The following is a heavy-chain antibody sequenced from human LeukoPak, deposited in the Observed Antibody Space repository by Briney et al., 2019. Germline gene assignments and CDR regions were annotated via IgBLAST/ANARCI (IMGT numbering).Heavy chain of an antibody. D-gene: IGHD3-9*01. Sequence: PGGSLRVSCAASGFTFSSYAMSWVRQAPGKGLEWVSAISGSGGSTYYADSVKGRFTISRDNSKNTLYLQMNSLRAEDTAVYYCAKDPDDIPRHPGWGQGTLVTVSS. CDR1: GFTFSSYA. J-gene: IGHJ4*02. V-gene: IGHV3-23*01. CDR2: ISGSGGST. CDR3: AKDPDDIPRHPG.